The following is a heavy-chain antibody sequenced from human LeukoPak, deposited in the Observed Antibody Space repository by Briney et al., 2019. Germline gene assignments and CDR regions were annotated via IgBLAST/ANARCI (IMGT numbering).Heavy chain of an antibody. CDR3: ARHDTRGSNGVDY. J-gene: IGHJ4*02. Sequence: ASETLSLTCTVSGGSISSSSYYWGWIRQPPGKGLGWIGSIYYSGSTYYNPSLKSRVTISVDTSKNQFSLKLSSVTAADTAVYYCARHDTRGSNGVDYWGQGTLVTVSS. CDR1: GGSISSSSYY. V-gene: IGHV4-39*01. D-gene: IGHD5-12*01. CDR2: IYYSGST.